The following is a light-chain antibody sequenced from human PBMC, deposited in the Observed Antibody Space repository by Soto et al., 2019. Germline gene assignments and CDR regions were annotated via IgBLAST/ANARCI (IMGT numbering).Light chain of an antibody. J-gene: IGKJ1*01. Sequence: EIVMTQSPATLSVSPGERATLSCRASQSVSSSYLAWYQQKPGQAPRLLIYGASSRATGIPDRFSGSGSGTDFTLTISRLEPEDFAVYYCQQYGSSRTFGQGTKVDI. CDR1: QSVSSSY. CDR2: GAS. CDR3: QQYGSSRT. V-gene: IGKV3-20*01.